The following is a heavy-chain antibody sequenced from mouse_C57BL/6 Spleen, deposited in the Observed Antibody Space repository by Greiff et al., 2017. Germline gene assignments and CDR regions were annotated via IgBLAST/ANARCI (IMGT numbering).Heavy chain of an antibody. J-gene: IGHJ2*01. CDR2: INPSTGGT. CDR3: ARCCYFDY. V-gene: IGHV1-42*01. CDR1: GYTFTGYY. Sequence: EVQLQQSGPELVKPGASVKISCKASGYTFTGYYMNWVKQSPGKSLEWIGEINPSTGGTTYNQKFKAKATLTVDKSSSTAYMQLKSLTSEDSAVYYCARCCYFDYWGQGTTLTVSS.